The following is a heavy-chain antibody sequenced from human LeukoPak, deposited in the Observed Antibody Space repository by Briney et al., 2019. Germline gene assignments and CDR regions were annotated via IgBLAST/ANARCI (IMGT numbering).Heavy chain of an antibody. CDR1: GFTFSSYS. CDR2: ISSSSSYI. J-gene: IGHJ4*02. Sequence: GGSLRLSCAASGFTFSSYSMNWVRQAPGKGLEWVSSISSSSSYIYYADSVKGRFTISRDNSKNTLYLQMNSLRAEDTAMYYCVRDRGYCSGGTCYALWDYWGQGTLVTVSS. D-gene: IGHD2-15*01. V-gene: IGHV3-21*01. CDR3: VRDRGYCSGGTCYALWDY.